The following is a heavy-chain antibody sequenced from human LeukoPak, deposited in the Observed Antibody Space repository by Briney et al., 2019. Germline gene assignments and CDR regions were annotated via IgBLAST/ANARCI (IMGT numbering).Heavy chain of an antibody. CDR3: ARHIRPRRGYSYGYYFDY. J-gene: IGHJ4*02. CDR2: IYYSGST. CDR1: GGSISSSSYY. V-gene: IGHV4-39*01. Sequence: SKTLSLTCTVSGGSISSSSYYWGWIRQPPGKGLEWIGSIYYSGSTYYNPSLKSRVTISVDTSKNQFSLKLSSVTAADTAVYYCARHIRPRRGYSYGYYFDYWGQGTLVTVSS. D-gene: IGHD5-18*01.